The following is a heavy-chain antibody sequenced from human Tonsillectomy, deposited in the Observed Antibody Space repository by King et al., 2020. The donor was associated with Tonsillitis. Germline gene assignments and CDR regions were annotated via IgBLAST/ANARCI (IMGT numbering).Heavy chain of an antibody. CDR2: IRASVYGGTT. Sequence: QLVQSGGGLVQPGRSLRLSCTASGFTFGDHAMGWVRQAPGKGLEWGGFIRASVYGGTTEYAASVKGRFSISRDDSKSIAYLQMNSLKTEDTAVFYCARGGGGDPFDIWGQGTMVTVSS. CDR1: GFTFGDHA. CDR3: ARGGGGDPFDI. V-gene: IGHV3-49*04. D-gene: IGHD3-16*01. J-gene: IGHJ3*02.